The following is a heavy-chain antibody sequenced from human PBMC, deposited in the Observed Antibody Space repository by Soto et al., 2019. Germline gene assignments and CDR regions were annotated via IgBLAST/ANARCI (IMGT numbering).Heavy chain of an antibody. D-gene: IGHD2-15*01. CDR2: IAYDGSEE. CDR3: ARGQDIVSIGYFDF. Sequence: GGSLRLSCAASGFAFSTYGMHWVRQAPGKGLEWLAVIAYDGSEEYYADSVKGRFSVSRDNSKNTVYLQLNSLTAADTAVYFCARGQDIVSIGYFDFWGPGALVTVSS. CDR1: GFAFSTYG. J-gene: IGHJ4*02. V-gene: IGHV3-30*03.